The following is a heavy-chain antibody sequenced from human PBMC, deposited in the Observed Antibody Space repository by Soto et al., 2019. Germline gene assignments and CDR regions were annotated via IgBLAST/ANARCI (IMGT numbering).Heavy chain of an antibody. CDR2: ISSNGGST. Sequence: EVQLVESGGGLVQPGGSLRLSCAASGFTFSSYAMHWVRQAPGKGLEYVSAISSNGGSTYYTNSVKGRFTISRDNSKNTLYLQMGSLRAEDMAVYYCARTWYFDLWGRGTLVTVSS. CDR3: ARTWYFDL. V-gene: IGHV3-64*01. J-gene: IGHJ2*01. CDR1: GFTFSSYA.